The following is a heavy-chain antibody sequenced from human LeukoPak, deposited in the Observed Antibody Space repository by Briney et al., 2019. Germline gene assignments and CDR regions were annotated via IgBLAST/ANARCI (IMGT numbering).Heavy chain of an antibody. CDR1: GYTFTGYY. J-gene: IGHJ4*02. Sequence: ASVKVSCKASGYTFTGYYMHWVRQAPGQGLEWMGWINPNSGDTNYAQKLQGRVTMTTDTSTSTAYMELRSLRSDDTAVYYCARDSVAGTIVYWGQGTLVTVSS. CDR2: INPNSGDT. V-gene: IGHV1-2*02. D-gene: IGHD6-19*01. CDR3: ARDSVAGTIVY.